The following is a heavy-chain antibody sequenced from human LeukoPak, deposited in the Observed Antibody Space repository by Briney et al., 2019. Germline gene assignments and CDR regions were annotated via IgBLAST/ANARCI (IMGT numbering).Heavy chain of an antibody. D-gene: IGHD6-13*01. CDR1: GYTFTSYA. Sequence: GASVKVSCKASGYTFTSYAMNWVRQAPGQGLEWMGWINTNTGNPTYAQGFTGRFVFSLDTSVSTAYLQISSLKAEDTAVYYCASPATSIIAAAGPWYFDYWGQGTLVTVSS. CDR2: INTNTGNP. V-gene: IGHV7-4-1*02. J-gene: IGHJ4*02. CDR3: ASPATSIIAAAGPWYFDY.